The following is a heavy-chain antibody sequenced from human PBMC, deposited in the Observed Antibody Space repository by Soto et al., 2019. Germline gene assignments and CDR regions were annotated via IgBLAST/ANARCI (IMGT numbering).Heavy chain of an antibody. CDR1: GGSISSSSYY. D-gene: IGHD3-9*01. CDR2: IYYSGST. J-gene: IGHJ4*02. Sequence: SETLSLTCTVSGGSISSSSYYWGWIRQPPGKGLEWIGSIYYSGSTYYNPSLKSRVTISVDTSKNQFSLKLSSVTAADTAVYYCASLHYDILTGYYTKKSTYYFDYWGQGTLVTVSS. CDR3: ASLHYDILTGYYTKKSTYYFDY. V-gene: IGHV4-39*01.